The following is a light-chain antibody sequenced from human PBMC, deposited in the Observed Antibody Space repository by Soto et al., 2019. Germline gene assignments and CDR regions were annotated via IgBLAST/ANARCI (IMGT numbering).Light chain of an antibody. CDR1: SSDVGAYDY. CDR2: DVS. J-gene: IGLJ1*01. Sequence: QSALTQPASVSGSPGQSITISCTGTSSDVGAYDYVSWYQHNPGKAPKLMIYDVSNRPSGVSNRFSGSKSGNTASLTISGLQADDEADYYCSSYTCSSTLYVFGTGTKVTVL. V-gene: IGLV2-14*03. CDR3: SSYTCSSTLYV.